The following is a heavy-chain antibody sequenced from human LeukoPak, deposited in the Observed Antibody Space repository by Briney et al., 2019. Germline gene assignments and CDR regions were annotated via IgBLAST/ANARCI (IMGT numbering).Heavy chain of an antibody. D-gene: IGHD1-26*01. CDR3: ARDVYTGRYYLDY. CDR1: GFTVSSNY. Sequence: GGSLRLSCAASGFTVSSNYMSWVRQAPGKGLEWVSVTYSSGSTYYADSVKGRFTISRDNSKNTLDLQMNSLRAEDTAVYYCARDVYTGRYYLDYWGRGALLTVSS. V-gene: IGHV3-53*01. CDR2: TYSSGST. J-gene: IGHJ4*02.